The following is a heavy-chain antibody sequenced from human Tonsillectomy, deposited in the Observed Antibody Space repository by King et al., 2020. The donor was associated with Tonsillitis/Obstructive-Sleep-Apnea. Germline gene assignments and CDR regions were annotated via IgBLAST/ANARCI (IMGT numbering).Heavy chain of an antibody. D-gene: IGHD4-17*01. CDR1: GFTFSNAW. CDR2: IKSKTDGGTT. CDR3: TSNDYGDY. Sequence: QLVQSGGGLVKPGGSLRLSCAASGFTFSNAWMSWVRQAPGKGLEWGGRIKSKTDGGTTDYAAPVKGRFTISRDDSKNTLYLQMNSLKTEDTAVYYCTSNDYGDYWGQGTLVTVSS. J-gene: IGHJ4*02. V-gene: IGHV3-15*01.